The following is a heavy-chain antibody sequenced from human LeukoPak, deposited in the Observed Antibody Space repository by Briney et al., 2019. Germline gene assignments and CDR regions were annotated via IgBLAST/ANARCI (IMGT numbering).Heavy chain of an antibody. Sequence: ASVKVSCKASGYTFTSYDINWVRQATGQGLEWMGWMNPNSGNTGYAQKFQGRVTMTRNTSISTAYMELSSLRSEDTAVYYCARAGCSSTSCYVSDAFDIWGQGTMVTVSS. D-gene: IGHD2-2*01. CDR2: MNPNSGNT. CDR1: GYTFTSYD. V-gene: IGHV1-8*01. CDR3: ARAGCSSTSCYVSDAFDI. J-gene: IGHJ3*02.